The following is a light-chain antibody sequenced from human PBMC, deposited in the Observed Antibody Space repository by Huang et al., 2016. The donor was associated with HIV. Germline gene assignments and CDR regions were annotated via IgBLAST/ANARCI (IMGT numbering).Light chain of an antibody. CDR3: QQSYSSPFT. Sequence: DIQMNQSPSSLSASVGDRVSITCRPSQSISSNLNWYQHKPGKAPNLLICGASRLQSVVPSRFSSSISGTDFTLTISSLQPEDFATYYCQQSYSSPFTFGPGTQVDFK. J-gene: IGKJ3*01. V-gene: IGKV1-39*01. CDR1: QSISSN. CDR2: GAS.